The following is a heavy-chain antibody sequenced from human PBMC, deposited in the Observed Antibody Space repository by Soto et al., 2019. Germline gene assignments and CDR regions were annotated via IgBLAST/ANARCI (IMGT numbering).Heavy chain of an antibody. CDR1: GYTFTGYY. CDR3: ARVHKEHNYGAGSYYRPLDYYYYGMDV. CDR2: INPNSGGT. J-gene: IGHJ6*02. V-gene: IGHV1-2*04. D-gene: IGHD3-10*01. Sequence: ASVKVSCKASGYTFTGYYMHWVRQDPGQGLEWMGWINPNSGGTNYAQKFQGWVTMTRDTSISTAYMELSRLRSDDTAVYYCARVHKEHNYGAGSYYRPLDYYYYGMDVWGQGTTVTVSS.